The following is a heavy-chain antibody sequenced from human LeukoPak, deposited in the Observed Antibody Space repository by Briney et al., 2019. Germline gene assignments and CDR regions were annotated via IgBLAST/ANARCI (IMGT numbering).Heavy chain of an antibody. CDR1: GYTFTAYY. D-gene: IGHD2-15*01. CDR2: INPNSGGT. V-gene: IGHV1-2*02. Sequence: SVKVSCKASGYTFTAYYIHWVRQAPGQGLEWMGWINPNSGGTNYAQNFQGRVTMTSDTSIATSYMELSRLTSDDTAQYYCAREGHCSGGSCLDFWGQGTLVTVSS. J-gene: IGHJ4*02. CDR3: AREGHCSGGSCLDF.